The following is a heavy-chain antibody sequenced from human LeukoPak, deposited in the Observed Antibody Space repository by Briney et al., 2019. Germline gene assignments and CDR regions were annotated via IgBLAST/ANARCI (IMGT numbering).Heavy chain of an antibody. D-gene: IGHD3-22*01. J-gene: IGHJ4*02. CDR2: INHSGST. CDR1: GGSFSGYY. CDR3: ARHSNYYDSSGYFY. Sequence: SETLSLTCAVYGGSFSGYYWSWIRQPPGKGLEWIGEINHSGSTNYNPSLKSRVTISVDTSKNQFSLKLSSVTAADTAVYYCARHSNYYDSSGYFYWGQGTLVTVSS. V-gene: IGHV4-34*01.